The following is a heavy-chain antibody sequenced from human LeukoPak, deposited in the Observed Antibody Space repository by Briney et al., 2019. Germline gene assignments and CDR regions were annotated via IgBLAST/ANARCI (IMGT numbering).Heavy chain of an antibody. J-gene: IGHJ4*02. D-gene: IGHD3-10*01. CDR3: FGSFGELTFFDY. CDR2: IRSKAYGGTT. V-gene: IGHV3-49*04. CDR1: GFTFGDYG. Sequence: GESLRLSCTASGFTFGDYGMSWVRQAPGKGLEWVGFIRSKAYGGTTEYAASVKGRFTISRDDSKSIAYLQMNSLKTEDTAVYYCFGSFGELTFFDYWGQGTLVTVSS.